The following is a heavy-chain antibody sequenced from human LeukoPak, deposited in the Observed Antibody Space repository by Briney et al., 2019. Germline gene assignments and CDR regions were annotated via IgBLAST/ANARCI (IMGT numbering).Heavy chain of an antibody. CDR2: ISYDGSNK. V-gene: IGHV3-30-3*01. CDR1: GFTFSSYA. D-gene: IGHD5-18*01. J-gene: IGHJ5*02. CDR3: AREGIQLWFGGVGDWFDP. Sequence: QPGRSLRLSCAASGFTFSSYAMHWVRQAPGKGMEWVAIISYDGSNKYYAASVKVRFTTSRDNSKNALYLQMNSLRAEDTAVYYCAREGIQLWFGGVGDWFDPWGQGTLVTVSS.